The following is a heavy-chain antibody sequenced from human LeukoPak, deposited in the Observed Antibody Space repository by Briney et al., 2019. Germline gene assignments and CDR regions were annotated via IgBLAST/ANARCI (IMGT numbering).Heavy chain of an antibody. CDR3: ARRYDFWSGYPPPLDY. D-gene: IGHD3-3*01. CDR2: IYTSGST. Sequence: SETLSLTCTVSGGSISSYYWSWIRQPAGKGLEWIGRIYTSGSTNYNPSLKSRVTMSVDTSKNQFSLKLSSVTAADTAVYYCARRYDFWSGYPPPLDYWGQGTLVTVSS. CDR1: GGSISSYY. J-gene: IGHJ4*02. V-gene: IGHV4-4*07.